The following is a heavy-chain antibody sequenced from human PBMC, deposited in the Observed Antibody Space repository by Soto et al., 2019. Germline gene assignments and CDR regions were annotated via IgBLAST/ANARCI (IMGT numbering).Heavy chain of an antibody. CDR1: GGSISGYY. Sequence: ASETPSLTCTVSGGSISGYYWSWIRQPPGKGLEWIGYMYNTGSTVYNPSFKSRVTISVDTSKNQFSLKLNSVTAADTAVYYCARDLWGYCGTDCYPLDVWGQGTTVTVSS. CDR3: ARDLWGYCGTDCYPLDV. CDR2: MYNTGST. V-gene: IGHV4-59*01. D-gene: IGHD2-21*02. J-gene: IGHJ6*02.